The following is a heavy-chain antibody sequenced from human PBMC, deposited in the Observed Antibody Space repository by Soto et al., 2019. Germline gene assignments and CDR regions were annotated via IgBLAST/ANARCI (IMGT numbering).Heavy chain of an antibody. Sequence: SETLSLTCAVSGGSISSSNWWRWVRQPPGKGLEWIGEIYHSGSTNYNPSLKSRVTISVDKSKNQFSLKLSSVTAADTAVYYCARGGQYYYDSSGTLNWFDPWGQGTLVTVSS. CDR2: IYHSGST. J-gene: IGHJ5*02. CDR1: GGSISSSNW. V-gene: IGHV4-4*02. D-gene: IGHD3-22*01. CDR3: ARGGQYYYDSSGTLNWFDP.